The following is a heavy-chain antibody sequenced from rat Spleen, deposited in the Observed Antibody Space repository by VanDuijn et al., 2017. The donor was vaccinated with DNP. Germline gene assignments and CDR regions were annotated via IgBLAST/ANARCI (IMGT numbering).Heavy chain of an antibody. J-gene: IGHJ2*01. V-gene: IGHV5-31*01. CDR3: ARHVLPLRVWDY. CDR2: ITSMCGST. Sequence: EVQLVESGGDLVQPGRSLKLSCVASGFTFSNYWIPWIRQLPGKGMEWVASITSMCGSTYYPDSVKGRFPISRDIAKNTLYLQMNSLRSEDTATYYCARHVLPLRVWDYWGQGVMVTVSS. D-gene: IGHD1-4*01. CDR1: GFTFSNYW.